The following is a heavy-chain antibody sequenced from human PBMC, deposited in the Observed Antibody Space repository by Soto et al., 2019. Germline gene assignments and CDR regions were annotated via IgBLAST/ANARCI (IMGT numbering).Heavy chain of an antibody. D-gene: IGHD3-10*01. V-gene: IGHV4-34*01. CDR1: GGSFGGYY. CDR2: INHSGST. Sequence: PSETLSLTCAVYGGSFGGYYWSWIGQRPGKGLEWIGEINHSGSTNYNPSLKSRVTISVDTSKNQFSLKLSSVTAADTAVYYCAREGGSGSPPLFMDVWGQGTTVTVSS. J-gene: IGHJ6*02. CDR3: AREGGSGSPPLFMDV.